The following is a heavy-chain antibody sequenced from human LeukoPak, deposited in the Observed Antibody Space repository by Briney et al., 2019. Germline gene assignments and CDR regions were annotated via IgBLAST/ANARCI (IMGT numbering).Heavy chain of an antibody. J-gene: IGHJ4*02. CDR1: GYTFTSYD. Sequence: ASVKDSCKASGYTFTSYDFNWVRLATGQGLEWMGWMNPNSGNTGYAQKFQGRVTMTRNTSISTAYMELSRLRSDDTAVYYCARGGSYYVDYWGQGTLVSVSS. V-gene: IGHV1-8*01. CDR3: ARGGSYYVDY. CDR2: MNPNSGNT. D-gene: IGHD1-26*01.